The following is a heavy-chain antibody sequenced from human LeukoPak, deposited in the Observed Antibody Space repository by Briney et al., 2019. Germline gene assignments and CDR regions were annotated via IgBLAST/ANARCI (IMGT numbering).Heavy chain of an antibody. CDR1: GFTFSSYG. CDR2: ISYDESNK. CDR3: AKEAIAVAGTFYFDY. J-gene: IGHJ4*02. V-gene: IGHV3-30*18. D-gene: IGHD6-19*01. Sequence: GGSQRLSCAASGFTFSSYGMHWVRQAPGKGLEWVAVISYDESNKYYADSVKGRFTISRDNSKNPLYLQMNSLRAEDTAVYYCAKEAIAVAGTFYFDYWGQGTLVTVSS.